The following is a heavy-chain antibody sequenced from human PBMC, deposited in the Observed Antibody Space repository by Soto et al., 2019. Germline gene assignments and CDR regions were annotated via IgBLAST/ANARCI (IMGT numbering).Heavy chain of an antibody. CDR3: AKALSQFFLHDY. Sequence: GGSWRLSCEASGVTFSINDMSWVRQAPGKGLEWVSAISGGGTSTYYSDSVKGRFSISRDNSKNALYLQMNTLRAEDTAVYYCAKALSQFFLHDYWGQGPLVTASS. V-gene: IGHV3-23*01. J-gene: IGHJ4*02. D-gene: IGHD3-3*01. CDR2: ISGGGTST. CDR1: GVTFSIND.